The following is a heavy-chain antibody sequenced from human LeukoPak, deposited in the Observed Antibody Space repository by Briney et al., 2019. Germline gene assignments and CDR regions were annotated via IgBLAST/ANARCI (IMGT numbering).Heavy chain of an antibody. V-gene: IGHV3-53*01. Sequence: GGSLRLSCAASGFTVSSNYMSWVRQAPGKGLEWVSVIYSGGSTYYADSVKGRFTISRDNSKNTLYLQMNSLRAEDTAVYYCARAAWRDYDFWSGYYPHWYFDLWGRGTLVTVSP. D-gene: IGHD3-3*01. CDR3: ARAAWRDYDFWSGYYPHWYFDL. CDR2: IYSGGST. CDR1: GFTVSSNY. J-gene: IGHJ2*01.